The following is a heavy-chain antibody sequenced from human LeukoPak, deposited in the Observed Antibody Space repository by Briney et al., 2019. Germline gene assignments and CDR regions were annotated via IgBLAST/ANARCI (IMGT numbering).Heavy chain of an antibody. J-gene: IGHJ4*02. D-gene: IGHD3-10*01. CDR2: ISHDASNK. CDR3: ARDLGVY. CDR1: GFTFSSHA. Sequence: GRSLRLSCAASGFTFSSHAMHWVRQAPGKGLEWVAVISHDASNKYYADSVKGRFTISRDNSKNTLYLQMNSLRAEDTAVYYCARDLGVYWGQGTLVTVSS. V-gene: IGHV3-30-3*01.